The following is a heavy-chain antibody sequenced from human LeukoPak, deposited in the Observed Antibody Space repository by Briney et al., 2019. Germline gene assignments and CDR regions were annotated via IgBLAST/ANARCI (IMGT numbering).Heavy chain of an antibody. J-gene: IGHJ6*03. V-gene: IGHV3-48*01. Sequence: QPGGSLRLSCAASGFTFSSYSMNWVRQAPGKGLEWVSYISSSSSTIYYADSVKGRFTISRDNAKNSLYLQMNSLRAEDTVVYYCARGVTTSEYMDVWGKGTTVTVSS. D-gene: IGHD4-17*01. CDR1: GFTFSSYS. CDR3: ARGVTTSEYMDV. CDR2: ISSSSSTI.